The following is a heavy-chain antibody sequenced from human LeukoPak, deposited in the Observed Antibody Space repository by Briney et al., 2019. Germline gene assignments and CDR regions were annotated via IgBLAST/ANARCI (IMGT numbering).Heavy chain of an antibody. Sequence: ASVKVSCKASGYSFTTYYMHWVRQAPGQGLEWMGIINPSDGTTSYAQNFQGRVTITRDTSTGTVYMELSSLRSGDTAIYYCARVYCGGGTCYSRGLIDSWGQGTLVTVSS. D-gene: IGHD2-15*01. J-gene: IGHJ4*02. CDR1: GYSFTTYY. V-gene: IGHV1-46*01. CDR3: ARVYCGGGTCYSRGLIDS. CDR2: INPSDGTT.